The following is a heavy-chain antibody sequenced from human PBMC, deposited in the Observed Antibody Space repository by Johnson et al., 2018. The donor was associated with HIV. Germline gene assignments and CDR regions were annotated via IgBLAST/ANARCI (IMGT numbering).Heavy chain of an antibody. Sequence: QVQLVESGGGLVQPGGSLRLSCAASGFTVSSYVMHWVRQAPGKGLEWVAVISYDGSNKYYADSVKGRFTISRDNSKNTLYLQMNSLRAEDTAVYYCTTDGRYWIVGATRDAFDIWGQGTMVTVSS. J-gene: IGHJ3*02. V-gene: IGHV3-30*04. D-gene: IGHD1-26*01. CDR1: GFTVSSYV. CDR2: ISYDGSNK. CDR3: TTDGRYWIVGATRDAFDI.